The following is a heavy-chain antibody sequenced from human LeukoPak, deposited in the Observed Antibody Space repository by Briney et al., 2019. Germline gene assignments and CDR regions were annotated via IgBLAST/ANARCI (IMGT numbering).Heavy chain of an antibody. CDR1: GFTFSSYS. CDR2: ISSSSSYI. CDR3: ARDGVATPGYYYYYMDV. Sequence: GGSLRLSCAASGFTFSSYSMNWVRQAPGKGLEWVSSISSSSSYIYCADSVKGRFTISRDNAKNSLYLQMNSLRAEDTAVYYCARDGVATPGYYYYYMDVWGKGTTVTISS. D-gene: IGHD5-12*01. V-gene: IGHV3-21*01. J-gene: IGHJ6*03.